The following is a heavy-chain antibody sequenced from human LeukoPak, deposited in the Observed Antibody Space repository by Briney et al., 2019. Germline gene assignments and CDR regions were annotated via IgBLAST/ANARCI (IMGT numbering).Heavy chain of an antibody. V-gene: IGHV4-39*01. Sequence: SETLSLTCTVSGGSISSSSYYWGWIRQPPGKGLEWIVSIYYSGSTYYNPSLKSRVTISVDTTKNQFSLKLSSVTAADTAVYYCARLHVEMATISFDYWGQGTLVTVSS. CDR3: ARLHVEMATISFDY. CDR1: GGSISSSSYY. D-gene: IGHD5-24*01. CDR2: IYYSGST. J-gene: IGHJ4*02.